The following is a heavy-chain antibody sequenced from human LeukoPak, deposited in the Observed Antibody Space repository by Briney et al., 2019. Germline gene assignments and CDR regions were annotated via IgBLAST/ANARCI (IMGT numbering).Heavy chain of an antibody. D-gene: IGHD5-18*01. Sequence: GGSLRLSFAASGFTFSSYSMHWVRQAPGKGLEWVALISYDGSNKYYADSVKGRFTISRDNSKNTLYLQMNSLRAEDTAVYYCARDNGYSNGHGFDYWGQGTLVTVSS. J-gene: IGHJ4*02. CDR3: ARDNGYSNGHGFDY. V-gene: IGHV3-30-3*01. CDR1: GFTFSSYS. CDR2: ISYDGSNK.